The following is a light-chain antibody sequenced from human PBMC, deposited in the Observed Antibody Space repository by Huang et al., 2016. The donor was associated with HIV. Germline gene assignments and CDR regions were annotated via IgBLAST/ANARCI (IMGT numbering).Light chain of an antibody. J-gene: IGKJ2*01. V-gene: IGKV4-1*01. CDR3: HQYYNTRYT. CDR1: QSVLYSSNNKNY. CDR2: CAS. Sequence: DIVMTQSPDSLAVSLGERATINCKSSQSVLYSSNNKNYLSWYQQKPGQSPKLLISCASTRESGVPDRFSGSGSGTDFTLTICSLQAEDVAVYYCHQYYNTRYTFGQGTKLEIK.